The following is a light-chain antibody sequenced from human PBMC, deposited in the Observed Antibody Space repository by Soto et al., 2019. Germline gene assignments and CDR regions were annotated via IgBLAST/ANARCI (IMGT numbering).Light chain of an antibody. J-gene: IGLJ1*01. CDR1: SSDVGNYNY. CDR3: TSPTPGSLYV. V-gene: IGLV2-14*01. CDR2: MVS. Sequence: QSALTQPASVSGSPGQSITISCTGTSSDVGNYNYVSWYQQYPGRVPKPLIYMVSNRASGVSNRFSGSKSGNTASLTISGLQAEDEADYFCTSPTPGSLYVFGTGTKVTVL.